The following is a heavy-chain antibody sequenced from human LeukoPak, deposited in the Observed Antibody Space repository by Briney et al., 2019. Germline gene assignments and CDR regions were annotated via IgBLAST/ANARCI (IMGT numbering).Heavy chain of an antibody. V-gene: IGHV5-51*01. D-gene: IGHD6-19*01. CDR3: ARQSSGWYTAFDI. CDR2: IYPGDSDT. Sequence: GESLKISWQGSGYSFTSYWIGWVRQIPGKGLGWIGIIYPGDSDTRYSPSFQGQVTISADKSISTAYLQWSRLKASDTAMYYCARQSSGWYTAFDIWGQGTMVTVSS. CDR1: GYSFTSYW. J-gene: IGHJ3*02.